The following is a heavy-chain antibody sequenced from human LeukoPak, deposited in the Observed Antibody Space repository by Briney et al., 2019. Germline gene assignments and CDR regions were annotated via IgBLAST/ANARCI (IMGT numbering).Heavy chain of an antibody. CDR2: IWYDGSNK. D-gene: IGHD3-10*01. CDR1: GYTFSDYG. J-gene: IGHJ6*02. V-gene: IGHV3-33*08. Sequence: PGTSLRLSCTASGYTFSDYGMHWVRQAPGKGLEWVAVIWYDGSNKYYADSVKGRFTISRDNSKNTLYLEINSLRADDTAVYFCARANYGSGSNYYFGLDVWGQGTTVTVSS. CDR3: ARANYGSGSNYYFGLDV.